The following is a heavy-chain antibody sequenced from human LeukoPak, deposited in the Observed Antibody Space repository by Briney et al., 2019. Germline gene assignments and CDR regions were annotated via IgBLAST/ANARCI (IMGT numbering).Heavy chain of an antibody. D-gene: IGHD3-10*01. V-gene: IGHV3-43*02. J-gene: IGHJ4*02. CDR2: IRGDGGRT. Sequence: GGSLSLSCAASGFPFDVYAMHYVRHARGKGLEWVSLIRGDGGRTYHADSVKGRFTISRDNSKNTLYVQMSSLRTEETVLYYCAKDSTHMVLVDNWGQGTLVTVSS. CDR3: AKDSTHMVLVDN. CDR1: GFPFDVYA.